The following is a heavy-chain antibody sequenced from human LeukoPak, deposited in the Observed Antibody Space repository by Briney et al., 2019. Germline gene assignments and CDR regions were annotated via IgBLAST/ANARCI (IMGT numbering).Heavy chain of an antibody. CDR2: ISDSGNTI. J-gene: IGHJ4*02. CDR1: GFTFSDYY. CDR3: AKSPRGDSSGYYYGPYYFDY. D-gene: IGHD3-22*01. Sequence: GGSLRLSCAASGFTFSDYYMSWIRQAPGKGLDWVSYISDSGNTIYYADSVKGRFTISRDTAKNSLFLQVNSLRAEDTAVYYCAKSPRGDSSGYYYGPYYFDYWGQGTLVTVSS. V-gene: IGHV3-11*01.